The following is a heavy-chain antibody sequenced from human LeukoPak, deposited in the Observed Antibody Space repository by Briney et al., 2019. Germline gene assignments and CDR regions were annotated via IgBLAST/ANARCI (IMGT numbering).Heavy chain of an antibody. CDR3: AMVSGGSCYLNYFDY. V-gene: IGHV5-51*01. CDR2: IYLSDSES. CDR1: GYSFTCYW. D-gene: IGHD2-15*01. Sequence: GQSLTISCKGSGYSFTCYWIGWVGQIPGKGMEWMGIIYLSDSESRYSPPFLAQATISADMSISIAFLQWSSLKSSDTAMYYCAMVSGGSCYLNYFDYCARGTLVTVSS. J-gene: IGHJ4*02.